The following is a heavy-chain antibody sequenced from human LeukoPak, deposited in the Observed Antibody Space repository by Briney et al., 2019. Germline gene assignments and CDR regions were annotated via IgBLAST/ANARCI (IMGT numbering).Heavy chain of an antibody. CDR2: TYYRSKWYN. CDR1: GDSVSSNSAA. CDR3: AREARNQQWVRRGNWFDP. Sequence: SQTLSLTCAISGDSVSSNSAAWNWIRQSPSRGLEWLGRTYYRSKWYNDYAVSVKSRITINPDTSKNQFALQLNSVTPDDTAVYYGAREARNQQWVRRGNWFDPWGQETLVTVSS. J-gene: IGHJ5*02. V-gene: IGHV6-1*01. D-gene: IGHD6-19*01.